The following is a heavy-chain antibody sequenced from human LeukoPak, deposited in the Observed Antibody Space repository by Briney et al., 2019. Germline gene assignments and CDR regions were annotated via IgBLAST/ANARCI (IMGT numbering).Heavy chain of an antibody. J-gene: IGHJ4*02. CDR2: IWYDGSNK. CDR3: AKEEGWGVNVFDY. CDR1: GVTFSSYG. D-gene: IGHD3-10*01. Sequence: GRSLRLSCAASGVTFSSYGMHGVREAPGKGREWGAVIWYDGSNKYYADSVKGRFTISRDNSKNTLDLQMDSLSAEDTAVYYCAKEEGWGVNVFDYWGQGALVTVSS. V-gene: IGHV3-33*03.